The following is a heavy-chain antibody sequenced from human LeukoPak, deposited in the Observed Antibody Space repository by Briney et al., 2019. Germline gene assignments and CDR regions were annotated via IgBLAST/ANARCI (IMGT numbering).Heavy chain of an antibody. CDR1: GYTFTSYG. Sequence: ASVKVSCKASGYTFTSYGISWVRLAPGQGLEWMGWISAYNGNTNYAQKLQGRVTMTTDTSTSTAYMELRSLRSDDTAVYYCARDRAGIAAAGSFDYWGQGTLATVSS. V-gene: IGHV1-18*01. CDR2: ISAYNGNT. D-gene: IGHD6-13*01. CDR3: ARDRAGIAAAGSFDY. J-gene: IGHJ4*02.